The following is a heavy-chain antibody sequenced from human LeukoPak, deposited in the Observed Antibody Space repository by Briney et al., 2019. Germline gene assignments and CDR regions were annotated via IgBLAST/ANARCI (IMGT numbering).Heavy chain of an antibody. Sequence: PGGSLRLSCAASGFTFSNYAMTWVRQAPGKGLEWVSAISGTGGATYSADSVQGRFTLSRDNSKNTMSMQMNSLRAEDTAVYYCAKGAYSSGWYEFFNYWGQGNLVTVSS. J-gene: IGHJ4*02. D-gene: IGHD6-19*01. CDR3: AKGAYSSGWYEFFNY. CDR2: ISGTGGAT. V-gene: IGHV3-23*01. CDR1: GFTFSNYA.